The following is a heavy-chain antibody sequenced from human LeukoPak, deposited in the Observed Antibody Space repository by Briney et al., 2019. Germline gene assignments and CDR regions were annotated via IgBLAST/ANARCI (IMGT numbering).Heavy chain of an antibody. CDR3: ARGSRITMPAAILNDY. V-gene: IGHV1-2*02. J-gene: IGHJ4*02. D-gene: IGHD2-2*02. CDR2: INPNSGGT. Sequence: ASVKVSCKASGYTFTGYYMHWVRQAPGQGLEWMGWINPNSGGTNYAQKFQGRVTMTRDTSISTAYMELSRLRSDDTAVYYCARGSRITMPAAILNDYWGQGTLVTVSS. CDR1: GYTFTGYY.